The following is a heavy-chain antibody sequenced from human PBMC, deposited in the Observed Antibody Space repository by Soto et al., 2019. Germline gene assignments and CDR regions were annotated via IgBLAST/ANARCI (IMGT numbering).Heavy chain of an antibody. V-gene: IGHV3-30-3*01. D-gene: IGHD4-17*01. J-gene: IGHJ4*02. CDR3: ARDRYGDSNYFDY. Sequence: QVQLVESGGGVVQPGRSLRLSCAASGFTFSSYAMHWVRQAPGKGLEWVAVISYDGSSKYYADSVKCRFTISRDNSKNTLYLQMNSQRAEVTAVYYCARDRYGDSNYFDYWGQGTLVTVSS. CDR2: ISYDGSSK. CDR1: GFTFSSYA.